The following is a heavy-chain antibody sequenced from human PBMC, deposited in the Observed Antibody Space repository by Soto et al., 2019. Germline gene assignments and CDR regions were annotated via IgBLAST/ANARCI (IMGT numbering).Heavy chain of an antibody. CDR1: GFTFSSYR. Sequence: QPGGSLRLSCAASGFTFSSYRMKWVRQAPGKGLEWVSYISSSSSTIYYADSVEGRFTISRDNAKNSLYLQMNSLRDEDTAVYYCARDPWEENWNYYYYYYGMDVWGQGTTVTVSS. V-gene: IGHV3-48*02. CDR2: ISSSSSTI. D-gene: IGHD1-7*01. J-gene: IGHJ6*02. CDR3: ARDPWEENWNYYYYYYGMDV.